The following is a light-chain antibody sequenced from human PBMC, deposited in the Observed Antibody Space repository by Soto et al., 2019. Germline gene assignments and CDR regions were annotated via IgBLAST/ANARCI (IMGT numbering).Light chain of an antibody. CDR3: QKHDGVPQ. CDR2: DSS. V-gene: IGKV1-33*01. Sequence: DIQVTQSPSSLSASVGDRVTITCQASQDITNHLNWYQHKPGKAPKLLICDSSDLETGVPSRFSGRGSGTYVTLTISSLQPEDIATHYCQKHDGVPQFGPGTRIDIK. J-gene: IGKJ3*01. CDR1: QDITNH.